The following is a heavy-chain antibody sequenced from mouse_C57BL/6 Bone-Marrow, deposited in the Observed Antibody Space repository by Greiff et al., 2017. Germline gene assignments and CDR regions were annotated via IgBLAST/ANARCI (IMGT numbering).Heavy chain of an antibody. J-gene: IGHJ1*03. CDR2: IRNKANGYTT. CDR1: GFTFTDYY. CDR3: ARSRRYFDV. Sequence: EVKLMESGGGLVQPGGSLSLSCAASGFTFTDYYMSWVRQPPGKALEWLGFIRNKANGYTTEYSASVKGRFTISRDNSQSILYLQMNALRAEDSATYYCARSRRYFDVWGTGTTVTVSS. V-gene: IGHV7-3*01.